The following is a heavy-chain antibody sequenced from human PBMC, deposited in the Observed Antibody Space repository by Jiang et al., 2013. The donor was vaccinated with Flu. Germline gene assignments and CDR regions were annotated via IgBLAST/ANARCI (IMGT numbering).Heavy chain of an antibody. CDR2: INPSGGST. D-gene: IGHD4-11*01. CDR3: ARNSNYPLDYYYGMDV. J-gene: IGHJ6*02. V-gene: IGHV1-46*01. Sequence: SGAEVKKPGASVKVSCKASGYTFTSYYMHWVRQAPGQGLEWMGIINPSGGSTSYAQKFQGRVTMTRDTSTSTVYMELSSLRSEDTAVYYCARNSNYPLDYYYGMDVWGQGTTVTVSS. CDR1: GYTFTSYY.